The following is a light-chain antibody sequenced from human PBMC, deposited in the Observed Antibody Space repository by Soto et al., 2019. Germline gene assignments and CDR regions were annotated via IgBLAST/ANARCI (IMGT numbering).Light chain of an antibody. CDR2: GNN. CDR3: QSYDSSLSAYV. J-gene: IGLJ1*01. CDR1: SSNIGAGYD. Sequence: QSVLTQPPSVSGAPGQRVTISCTGSSSNIGAGYDVHWYQQLPGTAPKLLIYGNNNRPSGVPDRFSGSKSDTSASLAITELQAEDEADYYCQSYDSSLSAYVFGPGTKVHRP. V-gene: IGLV1-40*01.